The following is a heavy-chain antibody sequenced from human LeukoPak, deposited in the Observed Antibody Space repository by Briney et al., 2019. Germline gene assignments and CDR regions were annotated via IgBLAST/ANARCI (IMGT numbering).Heavy chain of an antibody. V-gene: IGHV4-39*01. J-gene: IGHJ6*03. CDR2: IYYSGST. Sequence: SETLSLTCTVSGGSISSSSYYWGWIRQPPGKGLEWIGSIYYSGSTYYNPSLKSRVTISVDTSRNQFSLKLSSVTAADTAVYYCARQISDYYYYYIDVWGKGTTVTVSS. D-gene: IGHD3-10*01. CDR3: ARQISDYYYYYIDV. CDR1: GGSISSSSYY.